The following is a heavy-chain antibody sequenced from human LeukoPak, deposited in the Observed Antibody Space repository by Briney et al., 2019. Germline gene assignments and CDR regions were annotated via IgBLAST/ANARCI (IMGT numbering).Heavy chain of an antibody. J-gene: IGHJ4*02. CDR2: ISSSSSYI. D-gene: IGHD6-19*01. CDR3: ASWIAVAGKGDY. V-gene: IGHV3-21*01. CDR1: GFTFSSYS. Sequence: PGGSLRLSCAASGFTFSSYSMNWVRQAPGKGLEWVSSISSSSSYIYYADSVKGRFTISRDNAKNSLYLQMNSLRAEDTAVYYCASWIAVAGKGDYWCQGTLVTVSS.